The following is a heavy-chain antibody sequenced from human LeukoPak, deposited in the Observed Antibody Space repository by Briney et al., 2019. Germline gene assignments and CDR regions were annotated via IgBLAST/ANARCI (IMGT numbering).Heavy chain of an antibody. J-gene: IGHJ4*02. CDR2: IYTSGST. CDR3: ARGVAVAGTGYFDY. Sequence: SETLSLTCTVSGGSISSGSYYWSWIRQPAGKGLEWIGRIYTSGSTNYNPSLKSRVTISVDTSKNQFSLKLSSVTAADTAVYYCARGVAVAGTGYFDYWGQGTLVTVSS. V-gene: IGHV4-61*02. D-gene: IGHD6-19*01. CDR1: GGSISSGSYY.